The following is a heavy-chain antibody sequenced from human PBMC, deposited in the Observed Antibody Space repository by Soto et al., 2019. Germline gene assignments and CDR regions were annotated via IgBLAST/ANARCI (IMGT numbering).Heavy chain of an antibody. CDR3: ARATDRPGVLFLEWNNWFDP. V-gene: IGHV1-69*02. J-gene: IGHJ5*02. D-gene: IGHD3-3*01. CDR2: IIPILGIA. CDR1: GGTFSSYT. Sequence: GASVKVSCKASGGTFSSYTISWVRQAPGQGLEWMGRIIPILGIANYAQKFQGRVTITADKSTSTAYMELSNLRSEDTAVYYCARATDRPGVLFLEWNNWFDPWGQGTLVTVSS.